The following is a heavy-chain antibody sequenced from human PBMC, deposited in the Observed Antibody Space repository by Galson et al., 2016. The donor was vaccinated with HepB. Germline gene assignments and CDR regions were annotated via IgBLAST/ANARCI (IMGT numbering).Heavy chain of an antibody. J-gene: IGHJ6*02. Sequence: SVKVSCKASGGTLTSYAISWVRQAPGQGLEWMGGIIPIFGTTNYAQKFRGRVTITADESTSTASMDLSSLRSEDTAVYYCAFGDFDSSGYGNHYYGMDVWGQGTAVTVSS. CDR1: GGTLTSYA. CDR2: IIPIFGTT. V-gene: IGHV1-69*13. CDR3: AFGDFDSSGYGNHYYGMDV. D-gene: IGHD3-22*01.